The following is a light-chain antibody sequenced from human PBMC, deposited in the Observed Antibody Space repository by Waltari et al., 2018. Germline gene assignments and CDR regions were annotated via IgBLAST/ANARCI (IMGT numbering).Light chain of an antibody. CDR1: QSVRSSY. J-gene: IGKJ1*01. Sequence: EIVLTQSPGTLSLSPGERATLSCRASQSVRSSYLARYQQKPGQAPRLLIYGASSRATGIPDRFSGSGSGTDFTLTISRLEPEDFAVYYCQQYGSSRTFGQGTKVEIK. CDR2: GAS. V-gene: IGKV3-20*01. CDR3: QQYGSSRT.